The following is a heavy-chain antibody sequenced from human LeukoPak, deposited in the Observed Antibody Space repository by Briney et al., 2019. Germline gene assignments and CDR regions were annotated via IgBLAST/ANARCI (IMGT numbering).Heavy chain of an antibody. V-gene: IGHV1-58*02. D-gene: IGHD3-22*01. CDR3: ARGFDSFGYYPDY. CDR1: GFTFTSSA. J-gene: IGHJ4*02. Sequence: SVKVSCKASGFTFTSSAMQWVRQARGQRLEWIGWIVVGSGNTNYAQKFQERVTITRDMSTSTVFMELSSLRSEDTAVYYCARGFDSFGYYPDYWGQGSLVTVSS. CDR2: IVVGSGNT.